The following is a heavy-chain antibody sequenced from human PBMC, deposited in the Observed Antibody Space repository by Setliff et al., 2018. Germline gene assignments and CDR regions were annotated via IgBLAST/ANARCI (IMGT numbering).Heavy chain of an antibody. CDR3: ARAWYDNSGYYYENYYYFMDV. CDR2: IDPSGDYT. CDR1: GYTFTGYY. Sequence: ASVKVSCKASGYTFTGYYMHRVRQAPGQGLEWMGIIDPSGDYTNYAQKFQGRVTMTRDTSISTAHMELSSLRSDDTAVYYCARAWYDNSGYYYENYYYFMDVWGKGTTVTVSS. J-gene: IGHJ6*03. D-gene: IGHD3-22*01. V-gene: IGHV1-46*01.